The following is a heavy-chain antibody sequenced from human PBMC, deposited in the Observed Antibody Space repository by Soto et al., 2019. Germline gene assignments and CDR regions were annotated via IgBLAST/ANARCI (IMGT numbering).Heavy chain of an antibody. CDR1: GGSFSGYY. CDR3: AYTNYDFWSGYPDY. Sequence: SETLSLTCAFYGGSFSGYYWIWIRQPPGKGLEWIGEINHSGSTNYNPSLKSRVTISVDTSKNQFSLKLSSVTAADTAVYYCAYTNYDFWSGYPDYWGQGTLVTVSS. CDR2: INHSGST. D-gene: IGHD3-3*01. V-gene: IGHV4-34*01. J-gene: IGHJ4*02.